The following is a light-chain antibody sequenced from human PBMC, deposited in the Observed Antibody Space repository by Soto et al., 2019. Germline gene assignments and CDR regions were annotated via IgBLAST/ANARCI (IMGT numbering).Light chain of an antibody. J-gene: IGKJ1*01. V-gene: IGKV3-11*01. CDR2: DVS. CDR3: QQRSNWPRT. CDR1: QNISSY. Sequence: IFFSHSPGPLSFSSVIRGAPPCRASQNISSYLIWYQQKPGQAPRLLIYDVSNRATGIPARFSGSGSGTDFTLTISSLEPEDFAVYYCQQRSNWPRTFGQGTKV.